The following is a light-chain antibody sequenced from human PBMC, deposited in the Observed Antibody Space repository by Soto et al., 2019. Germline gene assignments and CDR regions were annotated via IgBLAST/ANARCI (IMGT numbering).Light chain of an antibody. Sequence: DIQMTQSPSTLSASVGDRVTIPCRASQSISSWLAWYQQKPGKAPKLLIYDASSLESGVPSRFSGSGSGTEFTLTISSLQPDDFATYYCQQYNSYSRPFGQGTKVEIK. V-gene: IGKV1-5*01. CDR3: QQYNSYSRP. CDR1: QSISSW. CDR2: DAS. J-gene: IGKJ1*01.